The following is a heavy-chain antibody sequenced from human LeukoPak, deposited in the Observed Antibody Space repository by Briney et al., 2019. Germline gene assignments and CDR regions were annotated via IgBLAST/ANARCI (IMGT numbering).Heavy chain of an antibody. CDR1: GFTFDNFW. CDR3: ARDMSFSTSGWYVDLDN. V-gene: IGHV3-7*05. Sequence: GGSLRLSCAASGFTFDNFWMSWVRQAPGKGLEWVAKIKQDGSEIYYVDSVKGRFTISRDNAKNSLYLQMNSLRADDTALYYCARDMSFSTSGWYVDLDNWGQGTLVTVST. J-gene: IGHJ4*02. CDR2: IKQDGSEI. D-gene: IGHD6-19*01.